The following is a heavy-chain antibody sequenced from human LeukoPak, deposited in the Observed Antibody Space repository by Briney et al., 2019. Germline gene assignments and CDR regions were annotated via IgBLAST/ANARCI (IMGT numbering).Heavy chain of an antibody. CDR3: AKATAAAALDYYYYYYMDV. CDR2: IRYDGSNK. J-gene: IGHJ6*03. D-gene: IGHD6-13*01. CDR1: GFTFSSYA. V-gene: IGHV3-30*02. Sequence: GGSLRLSCAASGFTFSSYAMSWVRQAPGKGLEWVAFIRYDGSNKYYADSVKGRFTISRDNSKNTLYLQMNSLRAEDTAVYYCAKATAAAALDYYYYYYMDVWGKGTTVTVSS.